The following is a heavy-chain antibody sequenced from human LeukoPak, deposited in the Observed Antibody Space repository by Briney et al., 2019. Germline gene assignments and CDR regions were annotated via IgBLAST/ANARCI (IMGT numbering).Heavy chain of an antibody. CDR1: GGSISSGGYY. CDR3: ARVVFVRYFGDY. Sequence: SQTLSLTCTVSGGSISSGGYYWSWIRQHPGKGMEWIGYIYFSVSTSYYPSLNTRVTLSLDTSKNQFSLKLSSVTSADTAVYYCARVVFVRYFGDYWGQGTLVTVSS. CDR2: IYFSVST. V-gene: IGHV4-31*03. D-gene: IGHD3-16*02. J-gene: IGHJ4*02.